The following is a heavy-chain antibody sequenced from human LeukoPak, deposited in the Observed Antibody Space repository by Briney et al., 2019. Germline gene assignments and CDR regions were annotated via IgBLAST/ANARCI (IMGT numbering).Heavy chain of an antibody. Sequence: SETLSLTCTVSGGSITSYYWSWFRQPPGKGLEYIGYIFYSGSTNYSPSLKSRDTISLDTSKNQFSLMLSSVTAADTAVYYCARGLPGYSGGDDAFDIWGQGTVVIVS. V-gene: IGHV4-59*01. CDR2: IFYSGST. J-gene: IGHJ3*02. CDR1: GGSITSYY. D-gene: IGHD6-19*01. CDR3: ARGLPGYSGGDDAFDI.